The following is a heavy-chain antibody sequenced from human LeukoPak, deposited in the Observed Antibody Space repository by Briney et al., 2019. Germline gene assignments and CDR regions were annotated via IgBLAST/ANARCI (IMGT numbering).Heavy chain of an antibody. CDR2: LKSKADGGTI. D-gene: IGHD4/OR15-4a*01. Sequence: GGSLRLSCEALGFNISNAWMSWVRQTPGKGLEWVGRLKSKADGGTIDFAAPVTDRFTISREDSKNLMHLQLNSLKTEDSGVYFCTTDRLFFQHWGQGTVVTVS. J-gene: IGHJ1*01. V-gene: IGHV3-15*01. CDR3: TTDRLFFQH. CDR1: GFNISNAW.